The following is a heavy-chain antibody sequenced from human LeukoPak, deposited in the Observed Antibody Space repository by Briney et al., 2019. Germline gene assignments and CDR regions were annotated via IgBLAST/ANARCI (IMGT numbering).Heavy chain of an antibody. CDR1: GGTFSSYA. J-gene: IGHJ6*04. CDR2: IIPIFGTA. V-gene: IGHV1-69*06. Sequence: ASVKVSCKASGGTFSSYAISWVRQASGQGLEWMGRIIPIFGTANYAQKFQGRVTITADKSTSTAYMELSSLRSEDTAVYYCARNLGYSYGPMMDVWGKGTTVTVSS. CDR3: ARNLGYSYGPMMDV. D-gene: IGHD5-18*01.